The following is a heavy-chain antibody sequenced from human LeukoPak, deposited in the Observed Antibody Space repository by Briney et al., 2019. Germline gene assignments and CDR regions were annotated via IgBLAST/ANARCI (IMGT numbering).Heavy chain of an antibody. CDR1: GYTFTSYG. D-gene: IGHD3-9*01. V-gene: IGHV1-18*01. Sequence: GASVKVSCKASGYTFTSYGISWVRQAPGQGLEWMGWISAYNGNTNYAQKLQGRVTMTTDTSTSTAYMELRSLRSDDTAVYYCARAHPQGILTGYARLDFDYWGQGTLVTVSS. CDR2: ISAYNGNT. J-gene: IGHJ4*02. CDR3: ARAHPQGILTGYARLDFDY.